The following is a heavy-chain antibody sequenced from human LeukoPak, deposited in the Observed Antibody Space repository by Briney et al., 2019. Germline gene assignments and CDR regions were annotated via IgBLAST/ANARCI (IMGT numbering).Heavy chain of an antibody. Sequence: PGGSLRLSCAASGFTSSGSAMHWVRQASGKGLEWVGRIRSKANSYATAYAASVKGRFTISRDDSKNTAYLQMNSLKTEDTAVYYCTRHSYSSGWYGYYYYMDVWGKGTTVTVSS. CDR2: IRSKANSYAT. CDR3: TRHSYSSGWYGYYYYMDV. D-gene: IGHD6-19*01. CDR1: GFTSSGSA. V-gene: IGHV3-73*01. J-gene: IGHJ6*03.